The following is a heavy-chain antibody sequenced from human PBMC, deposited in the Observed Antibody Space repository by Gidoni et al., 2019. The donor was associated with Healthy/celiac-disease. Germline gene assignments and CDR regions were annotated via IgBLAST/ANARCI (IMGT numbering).Heavy chain of an antibody. Sequence: QVQLQQWGAGLLKPAETVSRTCAVYGGSFSGYYWSWIRQPPGKGLEWIGEINHSGRTNYNPSLKCRVTISVDTSKNQFSLKLSSVTAADTAVYYWARARRPTMIVRLGYVDYWGQGTLVTVSS. V-gene: IGHV4-34*01. D-gene: IGHD3-22*01. CDR1: GGSFSGYY. J-gene: IGHJ4*02. CDR3: ARARRPTMIVRLGYVDY. CDR2: INHSGRT.